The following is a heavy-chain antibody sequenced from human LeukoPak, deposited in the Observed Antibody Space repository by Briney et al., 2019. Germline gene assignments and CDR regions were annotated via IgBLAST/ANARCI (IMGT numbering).Heavy chain of an antibody. Sequence: GGSLRLSCAASGFTFDDYGMSWVPQAPGKGLEWVSGINWNGGSTGYADSVKGRFTISRDNAKNSLYLQMNSLRAEDTALYYCIAKWELGGHDAFYIWGRGTMVTVSS. V-gene: IGHV3-20*04. CDR1: GFTFDDYG. J-gene: IGHJ3*02. CDR2: INWNGGST. D-gene: IGHD1-26*01. CDR3: IAKWELGGHDAFYI.